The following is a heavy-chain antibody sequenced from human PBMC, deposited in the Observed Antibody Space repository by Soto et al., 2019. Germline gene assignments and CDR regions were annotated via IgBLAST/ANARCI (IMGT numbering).Heavy chain of an antibody. CDR2: IWYDGSNK. CDR1: GFTFSSYG. D-gene: IGHD6-6*01. CDR3: ARDENRPKNFLVLDY. V-gene: IGHV3-33*01. J-gene: IGHJ4*02. Sequence: PGGSLRLSCAASGFTFSSYGMHWVRQAPGKGLEWVAVIWYDGSNKYYADSVKGRFTISRDNSKNTLYLQMNSLRAEDTAVYYCARDENRPKNFLVLDYWGQGTLVTVSS.